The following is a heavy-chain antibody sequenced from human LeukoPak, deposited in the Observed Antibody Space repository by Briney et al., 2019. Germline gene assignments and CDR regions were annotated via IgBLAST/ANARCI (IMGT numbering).Heavy chain of an antibody. Sequence: ASVKASCKASGYTFTGYYMHWVRQAPGQGLEWMGWINPNSGGTNYAQKFQGRVTMTRDTSISTAYMELSRLRSDDTAVYYCAISFRRYCSSTSCYIFDYWGQGTLVTVSS. CDR1: GYTFTGYY. J-gene: IGHJ4*02. D-gene: IGHD2-2*02. CDR3: AISFRRYCSSTSCYIFDY. CDR2: INPNSGGT. V-gene: IGHV1-2*02.